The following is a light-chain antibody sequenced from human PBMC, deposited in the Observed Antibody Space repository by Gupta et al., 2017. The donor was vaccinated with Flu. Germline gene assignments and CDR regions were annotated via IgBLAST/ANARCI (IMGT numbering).Light chain of an antibody. J-gene: IGKJ2*01. CDR3: QQDDSTPLI. Sequence: DIVMTQSPDSLAVSLGERATINCKSSQSVLYSSNNKNYLAWYQQKPGQPPKLLIYWASTREYGVPDRFSGSGSGTDFTLTISSLQAEDVAVYYCQQDDSTPLIFGQGTKLEIK. V-gene: IGKV4-1*01. CDR2: WAS. CDR1: QSVLYSSNNKNY.